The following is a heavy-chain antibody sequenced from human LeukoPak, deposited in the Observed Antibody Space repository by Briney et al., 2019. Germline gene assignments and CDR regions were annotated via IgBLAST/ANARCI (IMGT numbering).Heavy chain of an antibody. J-gene: IGHJ5*02. V-gene: IGHV4-39*07. Sequence: PSETLSLTCSVSGGSIRSSSYYWGWIRQPPGKGLEWIGSIYYSGSTYYNSSLKSRVTISVDTSKNQFSLKLSSVTAADTAVYYCAILTNYYDSSGYHSPGWFDPWGQGTLVTVSS. D-gene: IGHD3-22*01. CDR2: IYYSGST. CDR1: GGSIRSSSYY. CDR3: AILTNYYDSSGYHSPGWFDP.